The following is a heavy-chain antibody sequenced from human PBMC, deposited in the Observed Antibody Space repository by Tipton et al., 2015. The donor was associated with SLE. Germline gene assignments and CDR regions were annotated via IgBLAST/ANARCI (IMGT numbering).Heavy chain of an antibody. Sequence: TLSLTCTVSDDSFNSVGYYWSWIRQHPGKGLEWIGCIYYSGSTHYYNPSLESRVTISIDTSKNEFSLKLSSVTAADTAVYYCAREGDSSANFYCHGVNVWGQGTTVTVSS. CDR1: DDSFNSVGYY. J-gene: IGHJ6*02. CDR3: AREGDSSANFYCHGVNV. D-gene: IGHD2-21*01. CDR2: IYYSGSTH. V-gene: IGHV4-31*03.